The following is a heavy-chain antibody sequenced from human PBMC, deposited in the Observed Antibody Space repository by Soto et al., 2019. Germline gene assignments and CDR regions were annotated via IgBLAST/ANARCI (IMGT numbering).Heavy chain of an antibody. CDR3: ARAFIAAAGTNWYFDL. J-gene: IGHJ2*01. CDR2: IIPILGIA. Sequence: GASVKVSCKASGGTFSSYTISWVRQAPGQGLEWMGRIIPILGIANYAQKFQGRVTITADKSTSTAYMELSSLRSEDTAVYYCARAFIAAAGTNWYFDLWGRGTLVTVSS. CDR1: GGTFSSYT. V-gene: IGHV1-69*02. D-gene: IGHD6-13*01.